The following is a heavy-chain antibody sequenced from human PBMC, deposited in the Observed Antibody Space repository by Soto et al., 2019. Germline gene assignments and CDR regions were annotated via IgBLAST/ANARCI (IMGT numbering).Heavy chain of an antibody. D-gene: IGHD2-15*01. V-gene: IGHV4-61*01. CDR1: GGSVSSGSYY. Sequence: PSETLSLTCTVSGGSVSSGSYYWSWIRQPPGKGLEWIGEINHSGSTNYNPSLKSRVTISVDTSKNQFSLKLSSVTAADTAVYYCARDELRVYCSGGSCYRNYYGMDVWGQGITVT. CDR2: INHSGST. CDR3: ARDELRVYCSGGSCYRNYYGMDV. J-gene: IGHJ6*02.